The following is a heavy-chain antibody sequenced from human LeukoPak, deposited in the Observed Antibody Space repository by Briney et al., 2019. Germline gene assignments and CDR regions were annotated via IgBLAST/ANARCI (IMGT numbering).Heavy chain of an antibody. J-gene: IGHJ4*02. CDR1: GFTFSSYG. V-gene: IGHV3-23*01. Sequence: GGSLRLSCAASGFTFSSYGMSWVRQAPGKGLEWVSAISGSGGSTYYADSVKGRFTISRDNSKNTLYLQMNSLRAEDTAVYYCARDWFHAIDYWGQGTLVTVSS. CDR3: ARDWFHAIDY. CDR2: ISGSGGST. D-gene: IGHD2/OR15-2a*01.